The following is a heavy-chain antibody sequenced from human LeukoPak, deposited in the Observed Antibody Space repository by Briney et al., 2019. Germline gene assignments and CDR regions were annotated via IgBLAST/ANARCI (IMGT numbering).Heavy chain of an antibody. CDR3: ARGRVSSSTWCSTYYYFFYMDF. CDR2: VDHTGST. CDR1: DDSITMYY. D-gene: IGHD2-15*01. V-gene: IGHV4-59*01. Sequence: ETLSLTCTVSDDSITMYYWTWIRQPPGKGLEWIGYVDHTGSTKFNPSLNGRVSISRDTSNNFFSLRLRSVTAADTAVYFCARGRVSSSTWCSTYYYFFYMDFWGKGTTVTVSS. J-gene: IGHJ6*03.